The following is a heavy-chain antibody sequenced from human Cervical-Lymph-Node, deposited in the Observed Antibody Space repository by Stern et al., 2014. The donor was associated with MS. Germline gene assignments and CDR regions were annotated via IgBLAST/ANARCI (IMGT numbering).Heavy chain of an antibody. CDR3: ARDTSSPERSDW. D-gene: IGHD1-1*01. CDR1: GFTDSRAY. Sequence: EVQLVESGGGVIQPGGSLRLSCTASGFTDSRAYLTWAPQAPGKGPVWVSLITNVGSTFYTDSVKGRFTISRDDSKNTVYLHMTSLRAEDTAMYYCARDTSSPERSDWWGQGTLVTVSS. CDR2: ITNVGST. V-gene: IGHV3-53*01. J-gene: IGHJ4*02.